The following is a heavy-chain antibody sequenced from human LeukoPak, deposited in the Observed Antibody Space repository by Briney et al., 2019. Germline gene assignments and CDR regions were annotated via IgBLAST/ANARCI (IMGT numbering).Heavy chain of an antibody. J-gene: IGHJ3*02. V-gene: IGHV3-48*01. CDR1: GFTFSSYS. D-gene: IGHD2-2*01. CDR3: ARAAVPAALGPSAFDI. Sequence: GGSLRLSCAASGFTFSSYSMNWVRQAPGKGLEWVSYISSSSSTIYYADSVKGRFTISRDNAKNSLYLQMNSLRAEDTAVYYCARAAVPAALGPSAFDIWGQGTMVTVSS. CDR2: ISSSSSTI.